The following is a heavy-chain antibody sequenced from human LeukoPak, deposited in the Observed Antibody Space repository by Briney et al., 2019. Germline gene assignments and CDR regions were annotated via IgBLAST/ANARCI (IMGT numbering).Heavy chain of an antibody. CDR3: VKDRGSGYDSVLDY. Sequence: PGGSLRLSCAASGFTLDDYAMHWVRQAPGKGLEWVSGISWNSGSIGYADSVKGRFTISRDNAKNSLYLQMNSLRAEDTALYYCVKDRGSGYDSVLDYWGQGTLVTVSS. J-gene: IGHJ4*02. V-gene: IGHV3-9*01. CDR2: ISWNSGSI. D-gene: IGHD5-12*01. CDR1: GFTLDDYA.